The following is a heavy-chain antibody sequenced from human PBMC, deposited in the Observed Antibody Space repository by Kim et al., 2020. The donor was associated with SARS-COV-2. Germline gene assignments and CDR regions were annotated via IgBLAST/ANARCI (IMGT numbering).Heavy chain of an antibody. CDR2: IDPSDSYT. Sequence: GESLKISCKGSGYSFTSYWISWVRQMTGKGLEWMGRIDPSDSYTNYSPSFQGHVTISADKSISTAYLQWSSLKASDTAMYYCATRYSSGAGQYYYYGMDVWGQGTTVTVSS. CDR1: GYSFTSYW. D-gene: IGHD6-25*01. CDR3: ATRYSSGAGQYYYYGMDV. V-gene: IGHV5-10-1*01. J-gene: IGHJ6*02.